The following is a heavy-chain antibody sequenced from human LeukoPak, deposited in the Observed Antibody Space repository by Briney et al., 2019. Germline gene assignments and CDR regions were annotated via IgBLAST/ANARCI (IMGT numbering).Heavy chain of an antibody. D-gene: IGHD3-10*01. CDR1: GFTFSSSW. CDR2: INQAGSDK. V-gene: IGHV3-7*01. J-gene: IGHJ4*02. CDR3: ARDYYTSGSH. Sequence: PGGPLRLSCAASGFTFSSSWMAWVRQTPGKGLEWVANINQAGSDKNYVDSVKGRFTISRDNGKNSLYLQMNSLRAEDTALYYCARDYYTSGSHWGQGTLVIVSS.